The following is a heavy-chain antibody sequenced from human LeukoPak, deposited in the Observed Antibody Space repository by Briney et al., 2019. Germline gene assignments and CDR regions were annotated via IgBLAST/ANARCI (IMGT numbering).Heavy chain of an antibody. CDR1: GGSISSNSYY. CDR3: AGQTYGDYSANWFDP. D-gene: IGHD4-17*01. Sequence: SETLSLTCTVSGGSISSNSYYWAWIRQSPGKRLEWMGSIYYGGSTYENPSLKSRVTISVDTSKNQFSLNLIYVTAADTAVYYCAGQTYGDYSANWFDPWGQGTLVTVSA. CDR2: IYYGGST. V-gene: IGHV4-39*01. J-gene: IGHJ5*02.